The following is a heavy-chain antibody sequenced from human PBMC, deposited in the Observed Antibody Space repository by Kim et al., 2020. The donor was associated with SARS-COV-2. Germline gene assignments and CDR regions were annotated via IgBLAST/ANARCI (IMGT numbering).Heavy chain of an antibody. CDR2: INAGNGNT. D-gene: IGHD3-10*01. V-gene: IGHV1-3*01. Sequence: ASVKVSCKASGYTFTSYAMHWVRQAPGQRLEWMGWINAGNGNTKYSQKFQGRVTITRDTSASTAYMELSSLRSEDTAVYYCARELLWFGELAPLDYWGQGTLVTVSS. CDR1: GYTFTSYA. J-gene: IGHJ4*02. CDR3: ARELLWFGELAPLDY.